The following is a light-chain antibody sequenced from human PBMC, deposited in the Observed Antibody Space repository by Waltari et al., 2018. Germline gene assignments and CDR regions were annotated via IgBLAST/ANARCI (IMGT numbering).Light chain of an antibody. J-gene: IGKJ2*01. V-gene: IGKV1-39*01. CDR2: AAS. CDR1: QSLSTY. CDR3: QKSYNSPYT. Sequence: DIQMTQSPSSLSASVGDRVTITCRASQSLSTYLNWYQQRPGKAPKLLIYAASSLKSGVPSRFSGTGSETDFTLTISSLQPEDFATYYCQKSYNSPYTFGQGTKLEIK.